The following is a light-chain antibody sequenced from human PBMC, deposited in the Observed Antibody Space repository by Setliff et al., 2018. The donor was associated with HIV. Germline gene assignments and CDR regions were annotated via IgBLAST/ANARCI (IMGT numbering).Light chain of an antibody. Sequence: QSVLTQPPSVSAAPGQKGPISCQGSSANLGNNYVSWYQQIPGTAPIILIYDSDKRPSGIPEPLSGSKSATSATLGITELQTGDEAAYYCGTWYTSLRVFVFGGGTKVTVL. CDR3: GTWYTSLRVFV. V-gene: IGLV1-51*01. J-gene: IGLJ1*01. CDR2: DSD. CDR1: SANLGNNY.